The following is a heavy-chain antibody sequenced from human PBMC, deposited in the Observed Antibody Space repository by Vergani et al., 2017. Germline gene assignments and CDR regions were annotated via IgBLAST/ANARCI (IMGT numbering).Heavy chain of an antibody. V-gene: IGHV3-13*01. CDR1: GFTFSTYD. CDR3: ARRDSSSPALDY. CDR2: IGTAGDT. D-gene: IGHD6-6*01. J-gene: IGHJ4*02. Sequence: EVQLVESGGGLVQPGGSLRLSCAASGFTFSTYDMHWVRQATGKGLEWVSAIGTAGDTYYPGSVKGRFTISRENAKNCLYLQMNGLRAGDTAVYYCARRDSSSPALDYWGQGTLVTVSS.